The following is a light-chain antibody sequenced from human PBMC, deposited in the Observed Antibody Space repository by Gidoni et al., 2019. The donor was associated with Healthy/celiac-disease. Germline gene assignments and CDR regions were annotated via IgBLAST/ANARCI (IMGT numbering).Light chain of an antibody. J-gene: IGKJ4*01. CDR1: QSISSY. V-gene: IGKV1-39*01. CDR2: AAS. CDR3: QQSYSTPT. Sequence: DIQTTQSPSSLSASVGDRVTITCRASQSISSYLNWYQQKPGKATKLLIYAASSLQSGVPSRFSGSGSGTDFTLTISSLQPEDFATYYCQQSYSTPTFGGGTKVEIK.